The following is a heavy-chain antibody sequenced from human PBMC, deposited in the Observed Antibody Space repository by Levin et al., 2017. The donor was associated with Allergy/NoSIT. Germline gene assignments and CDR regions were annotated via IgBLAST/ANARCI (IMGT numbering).Heavy chain of an antibody. D-gene: IGHD5-18*01. CDR2: IYPHDSDT. Sequence: GESLKISCKGSGYSFTSYWIGWVRQMPGEGLEWMGIIYPHDSDTRYSPSFQGQVTISADKSISTAYLQWSSLKASDTAMYYCARHSGIYSYGQGYYFYYTMGVWGQGTTVTVSS. CDR1: GYSFTSYW. V-gene: IGHV5-51*01. CDR3: ARHSGIYSYGQGYYFYYTMGV. J-gene: IGHJ6*02.